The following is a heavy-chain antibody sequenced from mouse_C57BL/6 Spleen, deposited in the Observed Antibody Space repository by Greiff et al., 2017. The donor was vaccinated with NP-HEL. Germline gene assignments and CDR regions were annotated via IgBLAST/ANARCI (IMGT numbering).Heavy chain of an antibody. V-gene: IGHV5-6*01. CDR1: GFTFSSYG. CDR3: ARREGDYFDY. Sequence: EVQVVESGGDLVKPGGSLKLSCAASGFTFSSYGMSWVRQTPDKRLEWVATISSGGSYTYYPDSVKGRFTISRDNAKNTLYLQMSSLKSEDTAMYYCARREGDYFDYWGQGTTLTVSS. CDR2: ISSGGSYT. J-gene: IGHJ2*01.